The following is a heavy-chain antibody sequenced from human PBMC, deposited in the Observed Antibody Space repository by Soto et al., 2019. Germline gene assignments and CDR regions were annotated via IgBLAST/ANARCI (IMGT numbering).Heavy chain of an antibody. Sequence: QLQLHESGPGLVKPSETLSLTCKVSGDSIGRFYWSWIRQSAGKGLGWIGRVYSTGGVTYNPALKGRVTISLDRSNNHVSLEMNSVTAADTAVYFCARDLSGTGLDIWGRGTRVSVSS. CDR1: GDSIGRFY. D-gene: IGHD1-26*01. CDR3: ARDLSGTGLDI. V-gene: IGHV4-4*07. J-gene: IGHJ6*02. CDR2: VYSTGGV.